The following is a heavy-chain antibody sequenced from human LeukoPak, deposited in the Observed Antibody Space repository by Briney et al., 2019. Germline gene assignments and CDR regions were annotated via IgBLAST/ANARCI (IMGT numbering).Heavy chain of an antibody. Sequence: SGPTLVKPTQTLTLTCTFSGFSLSTSGVGVGWIRQPPGKALEWLALIYWDDDKRYSPSLKSRLTITKDTSKNQVALTMTNMDPVDTATYYCARIWFGELFGGAFDIWGQGTMVTVSS. CDR3: ARIWFGELFGGAFDI. J-gene: IGHJ3*02. D-gene: IGHD3-10*01. CDR1: GFSLSTSGVG. V-gene: IGHV2-5*02. CDR2: IYWDDDK.